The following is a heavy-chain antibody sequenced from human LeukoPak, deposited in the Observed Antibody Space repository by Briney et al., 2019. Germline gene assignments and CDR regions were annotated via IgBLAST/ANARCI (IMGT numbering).Heavy chain of an antibody. V-gene: IGHV1-69*06. CDR2: IIPIFGTA. CDR3: ARGPIAARHYFDY. D-gene: IGHD6-6*01. J-gene: IGHJ4*02. Sequence: SVKVSCKASGGTFSSYAISWVRQAPGQGLEWMGGIIPIFGTANYAQKFQGRVTITADKSTSTAYMELSSLRSEDTAVYYCARGPIAARHYFDYWGQGTLVTVSS. CDR1: GGTFSSYA.